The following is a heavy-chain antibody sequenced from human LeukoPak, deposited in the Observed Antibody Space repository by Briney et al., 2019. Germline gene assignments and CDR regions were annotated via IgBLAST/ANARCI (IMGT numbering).Heavy chain of an antibody. Sequence: GGSLRLSCAASGFTFSSYSMSWVRQAPGKGLEWVSYISSSGSTIYYADSVKGRFTISRDNAKNSLYLQMNSLRAEDTAVYYCARAPSIVVVEDWFDPWGQGTLVTVSS. D-gene: IGHD2-15*01. CDR3: ARAPSIVVVEDWFDP. CDR2: ISSSGSTI. CDR1: GFTFSSYS. J-gene: IGHJ5*02. V-gene: IGHV3-48*04.